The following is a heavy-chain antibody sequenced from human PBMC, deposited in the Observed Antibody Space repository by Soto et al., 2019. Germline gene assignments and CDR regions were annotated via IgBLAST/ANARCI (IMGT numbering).Heavy chain of an antibody. CDR1: GFTFSSFA. CDR2: ISYDGSNQ. J-gene: IGHJ5*02. D-gene: IGHD6-19*01. CDR3: AKDFGAWSDS. Sequence: QEQLVESGGGVVQPGRSLRLSCAASGFTFSSFAVHWVRQAPGKGLEWVAGISYDGSNQYYADSVKGRFSISRDNSKQTLSLQMDSLRPEDTAVYYCAKDFGAWSDSWGQGTLVNVSS. V-gene: IGHV3-30-3*01.